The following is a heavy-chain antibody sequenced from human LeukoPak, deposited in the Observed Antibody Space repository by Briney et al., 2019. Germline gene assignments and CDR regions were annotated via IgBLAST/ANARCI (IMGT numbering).Heavy chain of an antibody. CDR2: IKHGGVT. CDR1: GSSFSEYF. J-gene: IGHJ4*02. V-gene: IGHV4-34*01. D-gene: IGHD5-24*01. Sequence: SETLSLTCGVHGSSFSEYFWHWVRQSPREGLEWIGDIKHGGVTNYNPSLMGRVTISVDTSKNQFSLMLTSVTAADTAVYYCAREGDGYNSPIDYWGQGTLVTVSS. CDR3: AREGDGYNSPIDY.